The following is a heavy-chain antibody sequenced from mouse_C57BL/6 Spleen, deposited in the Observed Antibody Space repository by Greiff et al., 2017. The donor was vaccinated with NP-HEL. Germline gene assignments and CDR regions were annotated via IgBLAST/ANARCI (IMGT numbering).Heavy chain of an antibody. CDR3: ARGDYGDY. J-gene: IGHJ2*01. V-gene: IGHV1-85*01. CDR1: GYTFTSYD. D-gene: IGHD2-4*01. Sequence: VKLVESGPELVKPGASVKLSCKASGYTFTSYDINWVKQRPGQGLEWIGWIYPRDGSTKYNEKFKGKATLTVDTSSSTAYMELHSLTSEDSAVYFCARGDYGDYWGQGTTLTVSS. CDR2: IYPRDGST.